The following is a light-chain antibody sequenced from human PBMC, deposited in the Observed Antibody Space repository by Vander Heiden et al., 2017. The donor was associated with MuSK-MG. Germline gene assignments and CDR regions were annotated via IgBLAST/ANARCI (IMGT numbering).Light chain of an antibody. V-gene: IGKV1-27*01. CDR2: GAS. J-gene: IGKJ1*01. CDR3: QNDNNAFRV. CDR1: QGINNF. Sequence: DIQMTQSPSSLSTSVGDRVTITCRASQGINNFLAWYQVRPGKLPRLLIYGASALQSGVPSRFSGSGSGTDFTLTISSLQPEDVGTYYCQNDNNAFRVFGQGTKVEI.